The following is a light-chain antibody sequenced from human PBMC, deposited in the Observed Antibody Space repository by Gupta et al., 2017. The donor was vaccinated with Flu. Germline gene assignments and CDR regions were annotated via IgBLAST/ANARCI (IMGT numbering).Light chain of an antibody. CDR3: LIYYNAVWV. V-gene: IGLV7-43*01. CDR1: TGAVTTGYY. CDR2: TTP. Sequence: QTVVTQEPSLTVSPGGTVTLTCASSTGAVTTGYYPSWFQQRPAQAPRAMIYTTPKRHCPTPARFSSSLLGGKAALTLSGVQPEADADYYCLIYYNAVWVFGGGTKLTVL. J-gene: IGLJ3*02.